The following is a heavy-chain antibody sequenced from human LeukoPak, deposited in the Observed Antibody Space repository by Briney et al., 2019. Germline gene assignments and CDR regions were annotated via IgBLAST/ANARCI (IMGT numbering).Heavy chain of an antibody. D-gene: IGHD2-2*03. Sequence: SETLSLTCAVYGGSFSGYYWSWIRQPPGKGLEWIGEINHSGSTNYNPSLKSRVTISVDTSKNQFSLKLSSVTAADTAVYYCAAGYCSSTSCQGRYYGMDVWGQGTTVTVSS. V-gene: IGHV4-34*01. CDR1: GGSFSGYY. CDR3: AAGYCSSTSCQGRYYGMDV. J-gene: IGHJ6*02. CDR2: INHSGST.